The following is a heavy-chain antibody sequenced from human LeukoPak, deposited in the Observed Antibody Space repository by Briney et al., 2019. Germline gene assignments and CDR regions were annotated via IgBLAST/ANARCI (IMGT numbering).Heavy chain of an antibody. Sequence: GGALRLSCAASGFTFSSYAMSWVRQAPGKGLEWVSAISGSGGSTYYADSVKGRFTISRDNSKNTLYLQMTSLRAEDTAVYYCAKVSIGDYFDYWGQGTLVTVSS. V-gene: IGHV3-23*01. J-gene: IGHJ4*02. CDR3: AKVSIGDYFDY. CDR2: ISGSGGST. D-gene: IGHD4-17*01. CDR1: GFTFSSYA.